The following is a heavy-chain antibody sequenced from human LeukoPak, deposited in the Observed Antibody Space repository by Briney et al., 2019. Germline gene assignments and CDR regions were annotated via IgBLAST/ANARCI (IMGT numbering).Heavy chain of an antibody. Sequence: SVKVSCKASGGTFSSYAISWVRQAPGQGLEWMGGIIPIFGTANYAQKFQGRVTITADESTSTAYKELSSLRSEDTAVYYCARIPPREAWFGELDYWGQGTLVTVSS. V-gene: IGHV1-69*13. CDR1: GGTFSSYA. CDR3: ARIPPREAWFGELDY. CDR2: IIPIFGTA. J-gene: IGHJ4*02. D-gene: IGHD3-10*01.